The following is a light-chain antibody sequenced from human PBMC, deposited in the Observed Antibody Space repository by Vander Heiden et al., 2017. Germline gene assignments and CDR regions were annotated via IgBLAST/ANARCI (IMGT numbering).Light chain of an antibody. CDR3: QSYDSSLSWV. V-gene: IGLV1-40*01. CDR1: SSNIGAGYD. Sequence: QSVLTQPPSVSGAPGPRGTISCTVSSSNIGAGYDVHWYQQLPGTAPKLLIYGNSNRPSGVPDRFSGSKSGTSASLAITGLQAEDEADYYCQSYDSSLSWVFGGGTKLTVL. J-gene: IGLJ3*02. CDR2: GNS.